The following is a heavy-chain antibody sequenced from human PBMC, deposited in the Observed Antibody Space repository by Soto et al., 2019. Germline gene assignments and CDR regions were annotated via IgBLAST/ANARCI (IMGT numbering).Heavy chain of an antibody. Sequence: PGGSLRLSCAASGFTFSSYWMHWVLQAPGKGLVWVSRINSDGSSTSYADSVKGRFTISRDNAKNTLYLQMNSLRAEDTAVYYCARSSRGILNGYCHWGRRTLVTVSS. CDR1: GFTFSSYW. D-gene: IGHD3-9*01. CDR3: ARSSRGILNGYCH. J-gene: IGHJ4*02. CDR2: INSDGSST. V-gene: IGHV3-74*01.